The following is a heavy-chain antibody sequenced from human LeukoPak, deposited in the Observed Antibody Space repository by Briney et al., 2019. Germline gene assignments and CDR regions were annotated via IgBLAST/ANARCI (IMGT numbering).Heavy chain of an antibody. D-gene: IGHD3-22*01. CDR2: ISGSGGAT. Sequence: SGGSLRLSCAASGFSFSTFGMSWVRQSPGKGLEWVSAISGSGGATYYADSMKGRFTISRDNSKNTLYLQINSLRAEDTAVYYCAKDGTYYYDSSGYYFDSWGQGTLVTVSS. J-gene: IGHJ4*02. CDR1: GFSFSTFG. CDR3: AKDGTYYYDSSGYYFDS. V-gene: IGHV3-23*01.